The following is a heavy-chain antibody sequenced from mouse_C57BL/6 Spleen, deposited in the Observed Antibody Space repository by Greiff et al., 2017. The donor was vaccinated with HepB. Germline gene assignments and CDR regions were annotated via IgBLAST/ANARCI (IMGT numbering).Heavy chain of an antibody. Sequence: QVQLQQSGAELMKPGASVKLSCKATGYTFTGYWIEWVKQRPGHGLEWIGEILPGSGSTNYNEKFKGKATFTADTSSNTAYMQLSSLTTEDSAIYYCARGITTVVAHYYAMDYWGQGTSVTVSS. CDR1: GYTFTGYW. CDR2: ILPGSGST. CDR3: ARGITTVVAHYYAMDY. J-gene: IGHJ4*01. V-gene: IGHV1-9*01. D-gene: IGHD1-1*01.